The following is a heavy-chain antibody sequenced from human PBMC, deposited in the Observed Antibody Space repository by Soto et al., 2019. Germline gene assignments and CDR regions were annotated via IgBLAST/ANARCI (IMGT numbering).Heavy chain of an antibody. CDR2: IDSRSSTI. V-gene: IGHV3-48*02. D-gene: IGHD2-15*01. CDR1: GFSFNTYH. Sequence: GGSLRLSCATSGFSFNTYHMSWVRQAPGKGLEWVSYIDSRSSTIFYADSVRGRFTISRDNAKNSLFLQMDSLRDEDTAVYFCARDSMFGSGRYFFDSWGQGALVTVSS. J-gene: IGHJ4*02. CDR3: ARDSMFGSGRYFFDS.